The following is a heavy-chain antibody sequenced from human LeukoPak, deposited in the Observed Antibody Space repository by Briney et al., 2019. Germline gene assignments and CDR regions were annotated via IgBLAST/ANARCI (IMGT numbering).Heavy chain of an antibody. D-gene: IGHD3-10*01. CDR1: GFTFSSYS. Sequence: GGSLRLSCAASGFTFSSYSMNWVRQAPGKGLEWVSSISSSSSYIHYADSVKGRFTISRDNAKNSLYLQMNSLRAEDTAVYYCASYPLLWFGAAFDIWGQGTMVTVSS. J-gene: IGHJ3*02. V-gene: IGHV3-21*01. CDR3: ASYPLLWFGAAFDI. CDR2: ISSSSSYI.